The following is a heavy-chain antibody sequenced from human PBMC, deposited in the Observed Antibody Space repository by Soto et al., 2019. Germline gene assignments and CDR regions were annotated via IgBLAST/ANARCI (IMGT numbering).Heavy chain of an antibody. CDR1: GYTFTSYG. Sequence: ASVKVSCKASGYTFTSYGINWVRQATGQGLELMGWMNTNSDNTGHAQTFQGRVTMTRNTSISTAYMELSSLRSEDTAVYYCAIKRDGYNFDYWGQGTLVTVSS. D-gene: IGHD5-12*01. CDR3: AIKRDGYNFDY. V-gene: IGHV1-8*01. J-gene: IGHJ4*02. CDR2: MNTNSDNT.